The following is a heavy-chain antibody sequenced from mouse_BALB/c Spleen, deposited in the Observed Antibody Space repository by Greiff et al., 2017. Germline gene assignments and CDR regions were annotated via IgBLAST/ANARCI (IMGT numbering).Heavy chain of an antibody. J-gene: IGHJ4*01. CDR1: GFTFSSYA. CDR2: ISSGGST. Sequence: EVKLVESGGGLVKPGGSLKLSCAASGFTFSSYAMSWVRQTPEKRLEWVASISSGGSTYYPDSVKGRFTISRDNARNILYLQMSSLRSEDTAMYYCAREGKSRAMDYWGQGTSVTVSS. V-gene: IGHV5-6-5*01. CDR3: AREGKSRAMDY.